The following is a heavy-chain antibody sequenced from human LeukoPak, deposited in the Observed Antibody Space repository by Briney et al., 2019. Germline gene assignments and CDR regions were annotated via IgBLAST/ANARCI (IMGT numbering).Heavy chain of an antibody. CDR2: IIPIFGTA. D-gene: IGHD3-22*01. CDR1: GGTFNSYV. J-gene: IGHJ5*02. CDR3: ARDGARDYYDSSGYYYSWFDP. Sequence: SVKVSCKASGGTFNSYVISWVRQAPGQGLEWMGGIIPIFGTANYAQKFQGRVTMTTDTSTSTAYMELRSLRSDDTAVYYCARDGARDYYDSSGYYYSWFDPWGQGTLVTVSS. V-gene: IGHV1-69*05.